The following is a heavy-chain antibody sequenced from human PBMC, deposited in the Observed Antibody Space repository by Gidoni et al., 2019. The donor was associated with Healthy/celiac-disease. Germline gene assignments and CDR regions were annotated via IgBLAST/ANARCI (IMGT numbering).Heavy chain of an antibody. CDR2: ISSSGSTI. J-gene: IGHJ4*02. CDR1: GFTFSDYY. CDR3: ARDPDLKTHYGDYPYYFDY. D-gene: IGHD4-17*01. Sequence: QVQLVESGGGLVKPGGSRRLSGAASGFTFSDYYMSWIRQAPGTGLEWVSYISSSGSTIYYADSVKGRFTISRDNAKNSLYLQMNSLRAEDTAVYYCARDPDLKTHYGDYPYYFDYWGQGTLVTVSS. V-gene: IGHV3-11*01.